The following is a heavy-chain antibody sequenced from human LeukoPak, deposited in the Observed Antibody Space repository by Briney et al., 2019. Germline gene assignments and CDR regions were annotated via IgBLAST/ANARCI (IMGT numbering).Heavy chain of an antibody. CDR1: GYTFTGYY. V-gene: IGHV1-2*02. CDR2: INPNSGGT. J-gene: IGHJ3*02. Sequence: ASVKVSCKASGYTFTGYYMHWVLQAPGQGLEWMGWINPNSGGTNYAQKFQGRVTMTRDTSISTACMELSRLRSDDTAVYYCARAPVGRFLEWLLSLESFDIWGQGTMVTVSS. D-gene: IGHD3-3*01. CDR3: ARAPVGRFLEWLLSLESFDI.